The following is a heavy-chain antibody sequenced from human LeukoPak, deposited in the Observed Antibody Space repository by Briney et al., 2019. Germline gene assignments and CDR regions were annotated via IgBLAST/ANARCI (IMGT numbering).Heavy chain of an antibody. CDR2: ISDSGGRT. V-gene: IGHV3-23*01. Sequence: GGSLRLSCAVSGITLSNYGMSWVRQAPGKGLEWVAGISDSGGRTNYADSVKGRFTISRDNSKNTLYLQMNSLRAEDTAVYYCARETSGFDYWGQGTLVIVSS. D-gene: IGHD3-10*01. J-gene: IGHJ4*02. CDR1: GITLSNYG. CDR3: ARETSGFDY.